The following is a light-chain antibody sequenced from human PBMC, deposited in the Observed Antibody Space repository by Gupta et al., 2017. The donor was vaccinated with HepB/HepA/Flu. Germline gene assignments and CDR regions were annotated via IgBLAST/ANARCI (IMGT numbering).Light chain of an antibody. CDR3: QSYDSSLSVWV. CDR2: GNS. CDR1: SSNIGAGYD. J-gene: IGLJ3*02. V-gene: IGLV1-40*01. Sequence: QSVLTQPPPVSGAPVPRVTISSPGSSSNIGAGYDVHWYQQLPGTAPKLLIYGNSNRPSGVPDRFSGSKSGTSASLAITGLQAEDEADYYCQSYDSSLSVWVFGGGTKLTVL.